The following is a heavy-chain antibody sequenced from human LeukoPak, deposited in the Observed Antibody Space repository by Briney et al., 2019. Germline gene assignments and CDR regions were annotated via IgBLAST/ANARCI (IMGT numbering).Heavy chain of an antibody. CDR2: IYYSGIT. J-gene: IGHJ4*02. CDR1: GGSISSSNYY. CDR3: ARLLIYCSSTSCHFDY. V-gene: IGHV4-39*01. D-gene: IGHD2-2*01. Sequence: PSETLSLTCTVSGGSISSSNYYWGWIRQPPGKGLEWIGSIYYSGITYYNPSLKGRVTISVETSNNQFSLKLSSVTAADTAMYYCARLLIYCSSTSCHFDYWGQGTLVTVSS.